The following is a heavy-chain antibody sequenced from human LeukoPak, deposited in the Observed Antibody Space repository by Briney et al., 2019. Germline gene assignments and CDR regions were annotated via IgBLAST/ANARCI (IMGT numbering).Heavy chain of an antibody. CDR1: GGSFSGYY. D-gene: IGHD4/OR15-4a*01. Sequence: SETLSLTCAVYGGSFSGYYWSWIRQPPGKGLEWIGYIYYSGSTNYNPSLKSRVTISVDTSKNQFSLKLSSVTAADTAVYYCARLVLPRTGPLDCWGQGTLVTVSS. CDR3: ARLVLPRTGPLDC. CDR2: IYYSGST. V-gene: IGHV4-59*01. J-gene: IGHJ4*02.